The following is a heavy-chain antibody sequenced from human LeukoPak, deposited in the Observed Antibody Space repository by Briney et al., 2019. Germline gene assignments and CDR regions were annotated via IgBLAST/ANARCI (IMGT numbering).Heavy chain of an antibody. CDR1: GGSINNFY. CDR2: IFYSGRT. V-gene: IGHV4-59*12. CDR3: ARGYSSSWYRAPTKSNWFDP. J-gene: IGHJ5*02. D-gene: IGHD6-13*01. Sequence: PSETLSLTCTVSGGSINNFYWSWFRQSPGKGLEWIAFIFYSGRTKCNPSLESRVTISVDTSKNQFSLKLSSVTAADTAVYYCARGYSSSWYRAPTKSNWFDPWGQGTLVTVSS.